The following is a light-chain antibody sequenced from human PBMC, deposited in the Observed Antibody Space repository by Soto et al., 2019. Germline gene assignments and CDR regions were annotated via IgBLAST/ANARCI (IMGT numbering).Light chain of an antibody. Sequence: QSALAQPASVSGSPGQSITISCTGTSSDVGGYNYVSWYQQHPGKAPKVMIYDASNRPSGVSNRFSGSKSGNTASLTISGLQAEDEADYFCSSYTSSGTYVFGTGTKLPS. CDR3: SSYTSSGTYV. V-gene: IGLV2-14*01. CDR2: DAS. J-gene: IGLJ1*01. CDR1: SSDVGGYNY.